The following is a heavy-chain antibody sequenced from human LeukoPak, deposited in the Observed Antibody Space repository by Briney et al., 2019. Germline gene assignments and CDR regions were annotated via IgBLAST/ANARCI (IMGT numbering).Heavy chain of an antibody. V-gene: IGHV4-59*12. CDR3: ARSDGYGLVGI. CDR1: GGSISSYY. CDR2: IYYSGST. D-gene: IGHD3-10*01. J-gene: IGHJ3*02. Sequence: SETLSLTCTVSGGSISSYYWSWIRQPPGKGLEWIGYIYYSGSTNYNPSLKSRVTISVDTSKNQFSLNLSFVTAADTAVYYCARSDGYGLVGIWGQGTMVTVSS.